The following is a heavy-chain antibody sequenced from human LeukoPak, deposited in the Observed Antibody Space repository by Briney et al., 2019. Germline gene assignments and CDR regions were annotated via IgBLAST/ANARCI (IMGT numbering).Heavy chain of an antibody. CDR2: ISSSSSYI. CDR1: GFTFSSYS. D-gene: IGHD2-21*02. J-gene: IGHJ4*02. Sequence: GGSLRLSCAASGFTFSSYSMNWVRQAPGKGLEWVSSISSSSSYIYYADSVKGRFTISRDNAKNSLYLQMNSLRAEDTAVYYCARVFSPYCGGDCHQAYWGQGTLVTVSS. V-gene: IGHV3-21*01. CDR3: ARVFSPYCGGDCHQAY.